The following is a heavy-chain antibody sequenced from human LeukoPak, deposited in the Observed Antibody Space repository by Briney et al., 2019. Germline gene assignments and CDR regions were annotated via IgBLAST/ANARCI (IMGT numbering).Heavy chain of an antibody. D-gene: IGHD5-18*01. CDR1: GFTFSSYG. V-gene: IGHV3-30*02. CDR2: IRYDGSNK. Sequence: GGSLRLSCAASGFTFSSYGMHWVRQAPGKGMEWVAFIRYDGSNKYYADSVKGRFTISRDNSKNTLYLQMNSLRAEDTAVYYCAKERDTAMVTIDYWGQGTLVTVSS. J-gene: IGHJ4*02. CDR3: AKERDTAMVTIDY.